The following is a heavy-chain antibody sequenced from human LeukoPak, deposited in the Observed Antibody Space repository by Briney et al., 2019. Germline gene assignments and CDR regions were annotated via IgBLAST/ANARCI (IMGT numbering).Heavy chain of an antibody. CDR1: GYSFTGYY. D-gene: IGHD3-10*01. CDR3: ARGYYVYGSGSYYNLEASFDY. V-gene: IGHV1-2*02. CDR2: INPNSGGT. J-gene: IGHJ4*02. Sequence: GASVKVSCKASGYSFTGYYIHWVRQAPGQGLEWMGWINPNSGGTNYAQKFQGRVTMTRDTSISTAYMELSSLRSEDTAVYYCARGYYVYGSGSYYNLEASFDYWGQGTLVTVSS.